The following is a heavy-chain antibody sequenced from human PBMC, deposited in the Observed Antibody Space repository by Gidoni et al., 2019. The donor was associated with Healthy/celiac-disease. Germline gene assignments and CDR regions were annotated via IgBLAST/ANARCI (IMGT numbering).Heavy chain of an antibody. J-gene: IGHJ5*02. CDR1: GGTFSSYA. Sequence: QVQLVQSGAEVKKPGSSVTVSCKASGGTFSSYAISWVRQAPGQGLEWMGRIIPILGIANYAQKFQGRVTITADKSTSTAYMELSSLRSEDTAVYYCARDLGEEENWFDPWGQGTLVTVSS. V-gene: IGHV1-69*04. CDR2: IIPILGIA. D-gene: IGHD3-10*01. CDR3: ARDLGEEENWFDP.